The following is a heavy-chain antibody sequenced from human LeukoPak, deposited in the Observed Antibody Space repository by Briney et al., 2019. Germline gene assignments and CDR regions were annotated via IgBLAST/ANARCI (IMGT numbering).Heavy chain of an antibody. V-gene: IGHV1-69*13. J-gene: IGHJ3*02. D-gene: IGHD4-17*01. CDR3: ARESTVTTGGAFDI. CDR2: IIPIFGTA. Sequence: ASVTVSCKASGGTFSSYAISWVRQAPGQGLEWMGGIIPIFGTANYAQKFQGRVTITADESTSTAYMELSSLRSEDTAVYYCARESTVTTGGAFDIWGQGTMVTVSS. CDR1: GGTFSSYA.